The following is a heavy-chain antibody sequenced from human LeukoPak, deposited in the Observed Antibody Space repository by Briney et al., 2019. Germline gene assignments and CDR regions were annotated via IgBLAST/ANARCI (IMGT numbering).Heavy chain of an antibody. Sequence: PSETLSLTCTVSGGSISSYYWSWIRQPPGKGLKWIGYIYYSGSTNYNPSLKSRVTISVDTSKNQFSLKLSSVTAADTAVYYCARAQDYGYSALYYWGQGTLVTVSS. V-gene: IGHV4-59*01. J-gene: IGHJ4*02. D-gene: IGHD3-10*01. CDR3: ARAQDYGYSALYY. CDR1: GGSISSYY. CDR2: IYYSGST.